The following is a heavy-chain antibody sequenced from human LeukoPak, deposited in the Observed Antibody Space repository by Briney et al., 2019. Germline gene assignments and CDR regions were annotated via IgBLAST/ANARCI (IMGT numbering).Heavy chain of an antibody. J-gene: IGHJ4*02. D-gene: IGHD3-16*01. CDR2: INTNTGNP. Sequence: ASVKVSCKASGYTFTSYGISWVRQAPGQGLEWMGWINTNTGNPTYAQGFTGRFVFSLDTSVSTAYLQISSLKAEDTAVYYCARVPNYDYVWGGEPDFDYWGQGTLVTVSS. CDR3: ARVPNYDYVWGGEPDFDY. CDR1: GYTFTSYG. V-gene: IGHV7-4-1*02.